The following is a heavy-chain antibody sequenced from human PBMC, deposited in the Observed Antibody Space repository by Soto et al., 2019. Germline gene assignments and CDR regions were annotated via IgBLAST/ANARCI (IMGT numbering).Heavy chain of an antibody. CDR3: TALWYYTESSGY. CDR2: IKTNIIGGET. CDR1: GFTFSNIW. J-gene: IGHJ4*02. V-gene: IGHV3-15*01. Sequence: EVQLVESGGGLVKPGGSLRLSCAASGFTFSNIWMSWVRQAPGKGLEWVGRIKTNIIGGETDYAAPLKGRFIISRDDSKTPLFLLMNTLKTEDTAVYYCTALWYYTESSGYWGQGNLVTVSS. D-gene: IGHD3-3*01.